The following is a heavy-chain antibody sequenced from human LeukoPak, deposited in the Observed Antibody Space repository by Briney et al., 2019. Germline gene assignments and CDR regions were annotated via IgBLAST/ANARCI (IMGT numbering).Heavy chain of an antibody. V-gene: IGHV4-59*01. J-gene: IGHJ4*02. CDR3: ARLGYSSGWYVDY. D-gene: IGHD6-19*01. CDR1: GGSISSYY. Sequence: PSETLSLTCTVSGGSISSYYWSWIRQPPGKGLEWIGYIYYSGSTNYNPSLKSRVTISVDTSKNQFSLKLSSVTAADTAVYYCARLGYSSGWYVDYWGQGTLVTVSS. CDR2: IYYSGST.